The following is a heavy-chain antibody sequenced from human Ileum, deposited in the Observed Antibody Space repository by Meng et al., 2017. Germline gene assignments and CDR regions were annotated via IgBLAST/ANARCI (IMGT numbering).Heavy chain of an antibody. CDR3: VRNEGYSLGD. Sequence: QVPLQESGPGPVKPSGTLSLTCAVSGDSISRRDWWSWVRQPPGKGLEWIGEISQESGRTNYNPSLKSRVTISLDKSKNQFSLNLNSVTAADTAVYYCVRNEGYSLGDWGQGTLVTVSS. CDR2: ISQESGRT. V-gene: IGHV4-4*02. J-gene: IGHJ4*02. D-gene: IGHD2-21*01. CDR1: GDSISRRDW.